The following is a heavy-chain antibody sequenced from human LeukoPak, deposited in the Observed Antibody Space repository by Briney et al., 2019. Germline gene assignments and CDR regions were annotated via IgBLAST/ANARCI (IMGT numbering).Heavy chain of an antibody. V-gene: IGHV4-61*02. CDR1: GGSISSGSYY. CDR2: IYTSGST. Sequence: SETLSLTCTVSGGSISSGSYYWSWIRQPAGKGLEWIGRIYTSGSTNYNPSLKSRVTISVDTSKNQFSLKLSSVTAADTAVYYCARSNYYYYMDVWGKGTTVTVSS. CDR3: ARSNYYYYMDV. J-gene: IGHJ6*03.